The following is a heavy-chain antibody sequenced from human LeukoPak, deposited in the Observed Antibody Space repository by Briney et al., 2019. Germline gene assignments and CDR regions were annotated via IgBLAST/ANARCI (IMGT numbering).Heavy chain of an antibody. V-gene: IGHV1-8*01. CDR1: GYTFTSYD. D-gene: IGHD4-17*01. J-gene: IGHJ4*02. Sequence: ASVKVSCKASGYTFTSYDINWVRQATGQGLEWMGWMNPNSGNTGYAQKFQGRVTMTRNTSISTAYMELSSLRSEDTAMYYCARGLFDYDAYYFDYWGQGTLVTVSS. CDR3: ARGLFDYDAYYFDY. CDR2: MNPNSGNT.